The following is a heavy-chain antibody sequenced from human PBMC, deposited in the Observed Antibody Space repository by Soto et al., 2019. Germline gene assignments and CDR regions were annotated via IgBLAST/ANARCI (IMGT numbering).Heavy chain of an antibody. D-gene: IGHD2-15*01. J-gene: IGHJ4*02. V-gene: IGHV4-34*01. CDR3: ARGRCYLARLFDY. Sequence: SRVTISVDTSKNQFSLKLSSVTAADTAVYYCARGRCYLARLFDYWGQGTLVTVSS.